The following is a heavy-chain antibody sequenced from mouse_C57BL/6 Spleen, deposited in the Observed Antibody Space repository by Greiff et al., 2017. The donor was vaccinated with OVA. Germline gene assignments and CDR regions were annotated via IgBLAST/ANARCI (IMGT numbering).Heavy chain of an antibody. V-gene: IGHV1-64*01. CDR3: ARPSNSYGSIYFDY. D-gene: IGHD1-1*01. Sequence: QVQLKQPGAELVKPGASVKLSCKASGYTFTSYWMHWVKQRPGQGLEWIGMIHPYSGSTNYNEKFKSKATLTVDKSSRTAYMQLSRLTSEDSAFLYCARPSNSYGSIYFDYWGQGTTLTVSS. CDR2: IHPYSGST. CDR1: GYTFTSYW. J-gene: IGHJ2*01.